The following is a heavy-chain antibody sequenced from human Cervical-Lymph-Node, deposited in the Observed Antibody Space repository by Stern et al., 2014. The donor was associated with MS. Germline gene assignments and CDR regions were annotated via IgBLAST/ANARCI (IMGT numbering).Heavy chain of an antibody. V-gene: IGHV1-58*02. CDR1: GITFSHSA. Sequence: QMQLVQSGPEVKKPGTSVKVSCKASGITFSHSAMQWLRQARGQRPEWIGWVVVFNGDDNYAPRVQERVTITRDMSTSTVYMELRSLRSEDTAIYYCASERYTYYDDQRPPGGFDPWGQGTLVTVSS. CDR3: ASERYTYYDDQRPPGGFDP. J-gene: IGHJ5*02. CDR2: VVVFNGDD. D-gene: IGHD3-3*01.